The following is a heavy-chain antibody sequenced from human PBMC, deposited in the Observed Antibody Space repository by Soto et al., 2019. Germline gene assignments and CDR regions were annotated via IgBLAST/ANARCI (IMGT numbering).Heavy chain of an antibody. CDR1: GYTFTSYG. V-gene: IGHV1-18*01. D-gene: IGHD3-10*01. J-gene: IGHJ5*02. Sequence: QVQLVQSGAEVKKPGASVKVTCKASGYTFTSYGISWVRQAPGQGLEWMGWISAYNGNTNNAQKLEGRVTMTTDTSTSTAYMELSSLRSEVTVVYYCASVNNYYGSGRHGWFDPWGQGTLVTVSS. CDR3: ASVNNYYGSGRHGWFDP. CDR2: ISAYNGNT.